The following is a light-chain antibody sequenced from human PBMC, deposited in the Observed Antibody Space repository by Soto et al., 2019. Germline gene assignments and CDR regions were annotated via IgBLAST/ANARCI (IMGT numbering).Light chain of an antibody. V-gene: IGKV3-20*01. J-gene: IGKJ4*01. CDR2: DAS. Sequence: EFVLTQSPGTLSLSPGERATLSCRASQTARNNYLAWYQQKPGQAPRLLIYDASSRATGIPDRFSGGGSGTDSTLTISRLEPEDFAVYYCQQFSSYPLTFGGGTKVDIK. CDR1: QTARNNY. CDR3: QQFSSYPLT.